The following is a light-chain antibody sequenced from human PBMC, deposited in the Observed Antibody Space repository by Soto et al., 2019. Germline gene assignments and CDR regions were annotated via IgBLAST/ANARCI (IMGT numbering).Light chain of an antibody. V-gene: IGLV2-14*01. CDR1: SSYIGGFNY. J-gene: IGLJ1*01. CDR3: SADTSRTLYA. Sequence: QSALTQSASVSGSPGQSITISCTTTSSYIGGFNYVSWYRQYPGKAPKLIIYDVSDRPSGVSNRFSGSKSGNTASLTISGLQAEDEADYYCSADTSRTLYAFGPGTKLTVL. CDR2: DVS.